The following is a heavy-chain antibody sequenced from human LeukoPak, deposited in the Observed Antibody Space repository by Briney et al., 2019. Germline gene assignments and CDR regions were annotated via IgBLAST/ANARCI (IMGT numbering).Heavy chain of an antibody. V-gene: IGHV3-23*01. Sequence: GGSLRLSCAASGFTLSSYAVSWVRQAPGKGLEWVSGMSGSGGNTYYADFVKGRFTISRDISKNTLYLQMNSLRAEDTALYYCAKDSLPSYGGYFDYWGQGTLVTVSS. J-gene: IGHJ4*02. CDR1: GFTLSSYA. D-gene: IGHD3-16*01. CDR3: AKDSLPSYGGYFDY. CDR2: MSGSGGNT.